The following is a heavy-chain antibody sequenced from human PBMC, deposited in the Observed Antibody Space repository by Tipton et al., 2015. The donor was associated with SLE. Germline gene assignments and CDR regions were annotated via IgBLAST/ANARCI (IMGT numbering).Heavy chain of an antibody. D-gene: IGHD3-3*01. CDR1: GGSISSSSYY. V-gene: IGHV4-39*07. Sequence: TLSLTCTVSGGSISSSSYYWGWIRQPPGKGLEWIGTFYYSGSTYYNPSLKSRVTISVDTSKNQFSLKLSSVTAADTAVYYCAREVPGNDFWSGLGMDVWGQGTPVTVSS. CDR2: FYYSGST. J-gene: IGHJ6*02. CDR3: AREVPGNDFWSGLGMDV.